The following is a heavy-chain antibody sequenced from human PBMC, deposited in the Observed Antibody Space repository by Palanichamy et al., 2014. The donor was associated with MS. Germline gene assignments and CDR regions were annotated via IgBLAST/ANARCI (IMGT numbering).Heavy chain of an antibody. CDR3: ARVSCDSSCYYPRTADY. J-gene: IGHJ4*02. D-gene: IGHD3-22*01. CDR1: GYTFTNYG. Sequence: QVQLVQSGAEVKKPGASVKVSCKASGYTFTNYGVSWVRQAPGQGLEWMGWISAYNGNTNYAQNLQGRVTMTTDTSTSTAYVELRSLRSDDTAVYYCARVSCDSSCYYPRTADYWGQGTLVTVSS. V-gene: IGHV1-18*01. CDR2: ISAYNGNT.